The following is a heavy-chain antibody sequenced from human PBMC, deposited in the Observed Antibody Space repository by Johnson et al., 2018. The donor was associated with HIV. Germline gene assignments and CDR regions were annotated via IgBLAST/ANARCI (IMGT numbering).Heavy chain of an antibody. CDR3: ASPGITGTLGSFDI. V-gene: IGHV3-13*01. D-gene: IGHD1-7*01. Sequence: VQLVESGGGLVQPGGSLRLSCAASGFTFSNYDMHWVRQATGKGLEWVSGIGTAGDTYYPGSVKGRFTISRENAKNSLYLQMHSLRVEDTAVYYCASPGITGTLGSFDIWGQGTMVTVSS. J-gene: IGHJ3*02. CDR1: GFTFSNYD. CDR2: IGTAGDT.